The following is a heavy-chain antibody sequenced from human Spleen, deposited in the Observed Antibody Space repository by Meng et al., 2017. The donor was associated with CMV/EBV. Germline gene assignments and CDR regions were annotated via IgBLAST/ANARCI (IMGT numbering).Heavy chain of an antibody. D-gene: IGHD6-25*01. Sequence: ASGFTFSTYGMHWVRQAPGKGLEWVAVMWYDGRNKFYADSVKGRFTISRDNSKNTLFLQMNSLRADDTAVYYCAKPTYSSDWPPPIDFWGQGTLVT. J-gene: IGHJ4*02. CDR3: AKPTYSSDWPPPIDF. CDR1: GFTFSTYG. V-gene: IGHV3-33*06. CDR2: MWYDGRNK.